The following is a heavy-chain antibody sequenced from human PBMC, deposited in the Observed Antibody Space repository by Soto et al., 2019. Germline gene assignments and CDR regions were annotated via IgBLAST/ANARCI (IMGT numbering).Heavy chain of an antibody. CDR1: GGSFSSGGYS. CDR3: ARLGGFYQAFDS. J-gene: IGHJ4*02. Sequence: SETLSLTCAVYGGSFSSGGYSWSWIRQPPGKGLEWIGYIYYSGSTNYNPSLKSRVTISVDTSKNQFSLKLSSVTAADTAVYYCARLGGFYQAFDSWGQGTLVTVSS. D-gene: IGHD3-22*01. CDR2: IYYSGST. V-gene: IGHV4-61*08.